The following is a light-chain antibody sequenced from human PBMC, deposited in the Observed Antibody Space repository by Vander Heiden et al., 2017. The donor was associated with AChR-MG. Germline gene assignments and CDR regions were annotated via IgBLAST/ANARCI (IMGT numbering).Light chain of an antibody. CDR1: QSVSSSY. V-gene: IGKV3-20*01. CDR3: QQYGRSPWT. CDR2: GAS. J-gene: IGKJ1*01. Sequence: EIVLTQSPGTLSLSSGERATLSCRASQSVSSSYLAWYQQKPGQSPRLLIYGASSRTTGIPDRFSGSGSGTDFTLTISRLEPEDFAVYYCQQYGRSPWTFGQGTKVEIK.